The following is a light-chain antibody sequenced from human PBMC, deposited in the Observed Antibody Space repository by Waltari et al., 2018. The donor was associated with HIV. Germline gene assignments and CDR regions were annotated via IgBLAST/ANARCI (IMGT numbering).Light chain of an antibody. V-gene: IGLV3-1*01. CDR1: TLGGKY. CDR2: QDS. Sequence: SFELIQPPSVSVSPGQTAAIPCPGVTLGGKYACWFQQNPGQSPVLVISQDSKRPSGIPWRFSGSKSGNTATLTISGTQAMDEADYYCHSWDTNNVQVFGGGTKLTVL. CDR3: HSWDTNNVQV. J-gene: IGLJ3*02.